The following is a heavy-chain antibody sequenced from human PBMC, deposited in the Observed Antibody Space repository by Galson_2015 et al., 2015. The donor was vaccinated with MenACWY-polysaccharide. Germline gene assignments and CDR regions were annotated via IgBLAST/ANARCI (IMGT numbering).Heavy chain of an antibody. V-gene: IGHV1-46*01. Sequence: SVKVSCKASGHTFTSYYMHWVRQAPGQGLEWMGIINPSGGSTSYAQKFQGRVTMTRDTSTSTVYMELRSLRSEDTAVYYCARDGTTVTLKPYYFDYWGQGTLVTVSS. CDR1: GHTFTSYY. CDR3: ARDGTTVTLKPYYFDY. CDR2: INPSGGST. J-gene: IGHJ4*02. D-gene: IGHD4-17*01.